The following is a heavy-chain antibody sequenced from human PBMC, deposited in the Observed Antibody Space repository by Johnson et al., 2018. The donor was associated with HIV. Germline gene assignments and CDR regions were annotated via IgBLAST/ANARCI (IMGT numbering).Heavy chain of an antibody. D-gene: IGHD2-21*02. J-gene: IGHJ3*02. CDR2: ISYDGINK. V-gene: IGHV3-30*03. Sequence: QVQLVESGGGVVQPGRSLRLSCAASGFTFSSYGMHWVRQAPGKGLEWVALISYDGINKHYADSVEGRFTISRDNAKNSLYLQMNSLRAEDTAVYYCARSGDYGAFDIWGQGTMVTVSS. CDR3: ARSGDYGAFDI. CDR1: GFTFSSYG.